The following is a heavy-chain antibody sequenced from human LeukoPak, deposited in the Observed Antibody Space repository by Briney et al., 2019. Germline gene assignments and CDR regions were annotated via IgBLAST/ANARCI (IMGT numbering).Heavy chain of an antibody. CDR1: GFTFDDYA. J-gene: IGHJ4*02. Sequence: PGGSLRLSCAASGFTFDDYAMHWVRQAPGKGLEWVSGISWNSGSIGYADSVKGRFTISRDNAKNSLYLQMNSLRAEDTAVYYCARGHVPGSDRHWDDWGQGALVTVSS. CDR2: ISWNSGSI. CDR3: ARGHVPGSDRHWDD. V-gene: IGHV3-9*01. D-gene: IGHD3-10*01.